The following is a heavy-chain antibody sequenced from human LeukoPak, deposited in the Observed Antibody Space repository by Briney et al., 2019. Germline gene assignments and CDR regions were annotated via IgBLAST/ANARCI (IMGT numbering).Heavy chain of an antibody. CDR2: VDTSGGT. Sequence: GGSLRLSCAASGFTFSSYAVSWVRQAPGKGLEWVSAVDTSGGTYYAYSVKGRFTMSRDNSENTLYLQMNSLRAEDTAVYYCAKEGSGRTFNFDYWGQGTLVTVSS. CDR3: AKEGSGRTFNFDY. V-gene: IGHV3-23*01. D-gene: IGHD3-10*01. CDR1: GFTFSSYA. J-gene: IGHJ4*02.